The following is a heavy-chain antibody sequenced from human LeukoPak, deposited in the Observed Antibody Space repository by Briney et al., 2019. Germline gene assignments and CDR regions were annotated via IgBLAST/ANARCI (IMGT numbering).Heavy chain of an antibody. CDR1: GYTFTSYA. J-gene: IGHJ4*02. CDR2: INAGNGNT. Sequence: ASVKVSCKASGYTFTSYAMHWVRQAPGQRLEWMGWINAGNGNTKYSQKFQGRVTITRDTSASTAYMELSSLRSEDTAVYYCARAYMVRGVIIGYWDQGTLVTVSS. D-gene: IGHD3-10*01. V-gene: IGHV1-3*01. CDR3: ARAYMVRGVIIGY.